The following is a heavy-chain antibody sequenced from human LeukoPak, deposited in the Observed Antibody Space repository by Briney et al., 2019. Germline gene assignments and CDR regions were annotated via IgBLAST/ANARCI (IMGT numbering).Heavy chain of an antibody. CDR1: GGTFSSYA. Sequence: SVKVSCKASGGTFSSYAISWVRQAPGQGLEWMGRIIPILGIENYAQKFQGRVTITADKSTSTAYMELSSLRSEDTAVYYCARDFRSCSSTSCYAGLYWGQGTLVTVSS. V-gene: IGHV1-69*04. J-gene: IGHJ4*02. D-gene: IGHD2-2*01. CDR2: IIPILGIE. CDR3: ARDFRSCSSTSCYAGLY.